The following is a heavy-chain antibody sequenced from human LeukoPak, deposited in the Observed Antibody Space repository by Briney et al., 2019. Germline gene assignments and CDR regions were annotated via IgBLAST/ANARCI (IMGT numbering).Heavy chain of an antibody. D-gene: IGHD6-19*01. CDR3: VKRSSDWYLDY. J-gene: IGHJ4*02. Sequence: GGSLRLSCSASGFTFSTYAMHWVRQAPGKGLEYVSAISSDGGITYYPDSVKGRFTISRDNSKNTLYFQMSSLRTEDTAVYYCVKRSSDWYLDYWGQGTLVTVSS. V-gene: IGHV3-64*05. CDR1: GFTFSTYA. CDR2: ISSDGGIT.